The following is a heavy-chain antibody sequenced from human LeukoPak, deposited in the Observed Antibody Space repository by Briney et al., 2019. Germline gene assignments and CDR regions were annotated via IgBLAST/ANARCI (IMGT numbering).Heavy chain of an antibody. Sequence: SETLSLTCTVSGGSISSYYWSWIRQPAGKGLEWIGRIYTSGSTNYNPSLKSRVTMSVDTSKNQFSLKLSSVTAADTAVYYCARDRGGAVAGTGDYYYYMDVWGKGTTVTISS. J-gene: IGHJ6*03. CDR1: GGSISSYY. CDR3: ARDRGGAVAGTGDYYYYMDV. CDR2: IYTSGST. D-gene: IGHD6-19*01. V-gene: IGHV4-4*07.